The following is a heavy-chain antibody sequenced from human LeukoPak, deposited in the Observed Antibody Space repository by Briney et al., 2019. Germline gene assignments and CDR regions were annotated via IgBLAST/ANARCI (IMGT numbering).Heavy chain of an antibody. V-gene: IGHV1-46*03. Sequence: GGSLRLSCAASGFTFSSYGMHWVRQAPGQGLEWMGIINPSGGSTSYAQKFQGRVTMTRDTSTSTVYMELSSLRSEDTAVYYCARDTAMVTVFDYWGQGTLVTVSS. J-gene: IGHJ4*02. D-gene: IGHD5-18*01. CDR3: ARDTAMVTVFDY. CDR1: GFTFSSYG. CDR2: INPSGGST.